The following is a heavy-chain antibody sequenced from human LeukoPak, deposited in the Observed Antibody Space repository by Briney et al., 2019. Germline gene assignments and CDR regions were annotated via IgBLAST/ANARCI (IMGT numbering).Heavy chain of an antibody. CDR2: IYYLGST. J-gene: IGHJ2*01. CDR1: GGSISSYY. V-gene: IGHV4-59*01. CDR3: ARDRPGSYWYFDL. Sequence: SETLSLTYTVSGGSISSYYWSWIRQPPGKGLEWVGHIYYLGSTNYNPSLKSRVTISIDTSKNYFSLKLNSVIAADTAVYYCARDRPGSYWYFDLWGRGTLVTVSS. D-gene: IGHD3-10*01.